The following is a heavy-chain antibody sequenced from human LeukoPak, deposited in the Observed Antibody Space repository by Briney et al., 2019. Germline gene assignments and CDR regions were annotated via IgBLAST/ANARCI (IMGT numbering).Heavy chain of an antibody. CDR1: GFTFSSYA. CDR2: ISGSGGST. Sequence: GGSLRLSCAASGFTFSSYAMSWVRQAPGKGLEWVSAISGSGGSTYYADSVKGRFTISRDNSKNTLYLQMNSLRAEDTAVYYCEKVGFDWLSIERFDYWGQGTLVTVSS. V-gene: IGHV3-23*01. CDR3: EKVGFDWLSIERFDY. J-gene: IGHJ4*02. D-gene: IGHD3-9*01.